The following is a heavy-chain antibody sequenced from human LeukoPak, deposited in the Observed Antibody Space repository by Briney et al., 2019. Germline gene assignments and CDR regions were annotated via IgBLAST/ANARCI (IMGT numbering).Heavy chain of an antibody. Sequence: GGSLRLCCAASGFTFSTYFMNWVRQAPGKGLEWISFISSSGSTIYYADSVKGRFTISRDNAKNSLYLQVNSLRDEDTAVYYCASYYGSGSHDYWGQGTLVTVSS. D-gene: IGHD3-10*01. CDR2: ISSSGSTI. CDR3: ASYYGSGSHDY. CDR1: GFTFSTYF. J-gene: IGHJ4*02. V-gene: IGHV3-48*02.